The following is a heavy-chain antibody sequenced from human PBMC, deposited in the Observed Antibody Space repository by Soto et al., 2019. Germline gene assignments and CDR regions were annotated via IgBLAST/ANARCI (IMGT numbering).Heavy chain of an antibody. V-gene: IGHV2-5*02. CDR1: GFSLSTSGVG. D-gene: IGHD3-10*01. Sequence: SGPTLVNPTQTLTLTCTFSGFSLSTSGVGVGWIRQPPGKALEWLALFYWVDDKRYSPFLKSRLTITKDTSKNQVFLTMPNMDLVDTATFYCAHRREVTMVRAVITHYFDFWGHGTLVTVSS. CDR3: AHRREVTMVRAVITHYFDF. CDR2: FYWVDDK. J-gene: IGHJ4*01.